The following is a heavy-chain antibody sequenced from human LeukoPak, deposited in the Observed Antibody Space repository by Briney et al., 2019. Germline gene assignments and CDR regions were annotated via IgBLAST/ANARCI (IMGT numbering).Heavy chain of an antibody. Sequence: PGGSLRLSCAASGFTFRTSGMNWVRQAPGEGLEWGSYISSSGTTISYAQSVKGRFTITRDNAQNSLTLHMNTLRADDTAVYYCAKDGGTHFDHWGQGTLVTVSS. CDR2: ISSSGTTI. CDR3: AKDGGTHFDH. J-gene: IGHJ4*02. V-gene: IGHV3-48*01. D-gene: IGHD1-26*01. CDR1: GFTFRTSG.